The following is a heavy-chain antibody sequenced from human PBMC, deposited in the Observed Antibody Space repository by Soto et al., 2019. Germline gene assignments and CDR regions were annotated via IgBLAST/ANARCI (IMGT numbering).Heavy chain of an antibody. CDR1: GYTFTSYA. Sequence: PGASVKVSCKASGYTFTSYAMHWVRQAPGQRLEWMGWINAGNGNTKYSQKFQGRVTITRDTSASTAYMELSSLRSEDTAVYYCARNLGDHIVVVTATPAAFDYWGQGTLVTVSS. J-gene: IGHJ4*02. CDR3: ARNLGDHIVVVTATPAAFDY. CDR2: INAGNGNT. D-gene: IGHD2-21*02. V-gene: IGHV1-3*01.